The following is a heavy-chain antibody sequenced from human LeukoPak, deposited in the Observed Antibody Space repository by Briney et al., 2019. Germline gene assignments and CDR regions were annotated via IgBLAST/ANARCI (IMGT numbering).Heavy chain of an antibody. J-gene: IGHJ4*02. CDR1: GFNFTTYA. Sequence: GESLRLSCAASGFNFTTYAMNWIRQAPGKGLEWVLAISGSSGGTHYADSVKGRFTISRDNPKSALYLQMNSLRAEDTAVYYCARGPRYSSGHYDYWGQGTLVTVSS. CDR3: ARGPRYSSGHYDY. V-gene: IGHV3-23*01. D-gene: IGHD6-19*01. CDR2: ISGSSGGT.